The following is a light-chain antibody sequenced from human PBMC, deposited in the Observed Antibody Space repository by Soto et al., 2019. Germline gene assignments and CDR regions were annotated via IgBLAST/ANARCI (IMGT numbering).Light chain of an antibody. V-gene: IGKV1-16*02. J-gene: IGKJ4*01. Sequence: DIPMTQSPSSLSASVGDRVTITCRASQEISNHLAWFQQKPGKPPKSLIYDASSLQSGVPSKFSGSGSGTDFTLTISSLQPEDFAASYCQQYHNYPVTFGGGTKVEIK. CDR2: DAS. CDR3: QQYHNYPVT. CDR1: QEISNH.